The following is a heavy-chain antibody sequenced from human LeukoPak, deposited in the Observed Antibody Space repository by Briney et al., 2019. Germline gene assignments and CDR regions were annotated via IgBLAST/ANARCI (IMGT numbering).Heavy chain of an antibody. CDR2: IYHSGNT. Sequence: PSETLSLTCTVSGASMSSNYWRWIRQPPGKGLEGIGYIYHSGNTKYSPSLERRVTISEDECKKQISLREHFVRAADTAVYYCASTRRAAVAGRFDSWGQGTLVTVSS. CDR3: ASTRRAAVAGRFDS. V-gene: IGHV4-4*09. D-gene: IGHD6-19*01. CDR1: GASMSSNY. J-gene: IGHJ4*02.